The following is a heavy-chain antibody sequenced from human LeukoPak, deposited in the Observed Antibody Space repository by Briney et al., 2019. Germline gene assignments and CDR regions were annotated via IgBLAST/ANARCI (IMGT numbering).Heavy chain of an antibody. D-gene: IGHD2-15*01. J-gene: IGHJ6*03. V-gene: IGHV4-59*01. CDR2: IYYSGST. Sequence: SETLSLTCTVSGGSISSYYWSWIRQPPGKGREWIVYIYYSGSTNYNPSLKSRGTISVDTYKNQFSMKMSSVTAEDTAMYYCASNSEGYCSGGNCWDYSYYMDVWGKGTMVTVSS. CDR3: ASNSEGYCSGGNCWDYSYYMDV. CDR1: GGSISSYY.